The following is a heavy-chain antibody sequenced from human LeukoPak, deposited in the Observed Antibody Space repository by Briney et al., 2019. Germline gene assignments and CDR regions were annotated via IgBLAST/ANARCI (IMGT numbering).Heavy chain of an antibody. CDR2: ISSSGSTI. V-gene: IGHV3-48*03. D-gene: IGHD3-10*01. CDR1: GFTFSSYE. Sequence: GGSLRLSCAASGFTFSSYEMNWVRQAPGKGLEWVSYISSSGSTIYYADSVKGRFTISRDNAKNSLYLQMNGLRAEDTAVYYCARDAVVRGVIITDYWGQGTLVTVSS. CDR3: ARDAVVRGVIITDY. J-gene: IGHJ4*02.